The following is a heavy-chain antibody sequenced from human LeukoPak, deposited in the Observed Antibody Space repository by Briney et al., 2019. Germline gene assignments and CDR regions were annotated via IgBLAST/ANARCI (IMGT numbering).Heavy chain of an antibody. Sequence: SETLSLTCTVSGGSISSYYWSWIRQPPGKGLEWIGYIHYSGSTNYNPSLKSRVTISVDTSKNQFSLKLSSVTAADTAVYYCARAPRTSHYNIWFDPWGQGTLVTVSS. CDR1: GGSISSYY. V-gene: IGHV4-59*01. CDR3: ARAPRTSHYNIWFDP. CDR2: IHYSGST. D-gene: IGHD2-2*02. J-gene: IGHJ5*02.